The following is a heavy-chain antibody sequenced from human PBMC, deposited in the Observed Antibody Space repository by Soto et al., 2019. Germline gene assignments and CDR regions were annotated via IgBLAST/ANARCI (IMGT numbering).Heavy chain of an antibody. Sequence: QVQLVQSGAEVKKPGASVKVSCKASGYTFTSYGISWVRQAPGQGLEWMGWISAYNGNTNYAQKLQGRVTMTTDTPQSKAKKGGGGRESDHRAVYYLAKDEFGAPGCHWGQGTRVPV. D-gene: IGHD3-10*01. CDR3: AKDEFGAPGCH. V-gene: IGHV1-18*01. CDR2: ISAYNGNT. CDR1: GYTFTSYG. J-gene: IGHJ4*02.